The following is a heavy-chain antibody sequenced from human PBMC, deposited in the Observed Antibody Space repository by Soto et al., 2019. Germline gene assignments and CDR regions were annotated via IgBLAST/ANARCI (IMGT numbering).Heavy chain of an antibody. CDR2: IIPIFGTA. V-gene: IGHV1-69*01. CDR1: GGTFSSYA. Sequence: QVQLVQSGAEVKKPGSSVKVSCKASGGTFSSYAISWVRQAPGQGPEWMGGIIPIFGTANYAQKFQGRVTTTADESPITPFIELRSLRAGGTAEDYVARGLGYCSSTSCYTFLHGMGVWGQGTTVTVSS. J-gene: IGHJ6*02. D-gene: IGHD2-2*02. CDR3: ARGLGYCSSTSCYTFLHGMGV.